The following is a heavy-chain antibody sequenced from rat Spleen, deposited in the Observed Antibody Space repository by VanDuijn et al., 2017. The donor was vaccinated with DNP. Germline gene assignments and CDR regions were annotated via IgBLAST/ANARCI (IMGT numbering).Heavy chain of an antibody. Sequence: EVQLQESGPGLVKPSQSLSLSCSVTGYSITSNYWGWIRKFPGNKMEYIGHISYSGSTNYNPSLRSRISITRDTSKNHFFLHLNSVTTEDTATYYCARWTRYFDYWGQGVMVTVSS. D-gene: IGHD1-7*01. CDR1: GYSITSNY. J-gene: IGHJ2*01. V-gene: IGHV3-1*01. CDR2: ISYSGST. CDR3: ARWTRYFDY.